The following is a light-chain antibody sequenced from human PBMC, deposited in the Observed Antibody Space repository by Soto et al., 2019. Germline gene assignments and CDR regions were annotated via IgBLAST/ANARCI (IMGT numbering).Light chain of an antibody. J-gene: IGKJ4*01. CDR1: QDINNW. CDR2: AAS. V-gene: IGKV1-12*01. CDR3: QQANSFQLT. Sequence: DIQMTQSPSSVSASVGDRVTITCRASQDINNWLAWYQQKPGKAPKLLIYAASTLQSGVPSRFSGSGSGTDFTLTISSLQREDFATYSCQQANSFQLTFGGGTRVEIK.